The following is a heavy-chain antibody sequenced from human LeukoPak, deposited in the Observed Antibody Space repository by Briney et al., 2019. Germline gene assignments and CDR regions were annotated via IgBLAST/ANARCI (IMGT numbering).Heavy chain of an antibody. V-gene: IGHV4-39*01. D-gene: IGHD2-2*01. J-gene: IGHJ6*04. CDR2: IYYSGST. CDR1: GGSISSSSYY. Sequence: AETLSLTCTVSGGSISSSSYYWGWLRQPPGKGLEWIGSIYYSGSTYYNPSLKSRVTISVDTSKNQFSLKLSSVTAADTAVYYCARQSTADVWGKGTTVTVSS. CDR3: ARQSTADV.